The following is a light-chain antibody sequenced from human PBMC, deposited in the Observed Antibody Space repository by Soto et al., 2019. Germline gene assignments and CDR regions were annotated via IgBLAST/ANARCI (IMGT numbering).Light chain of an antibody. CDR2: GAS. V-gene: IGKV3-20*01. Sequence: EIVLTQSPGSLSLSPGERATLSCRASQSVSSTFFAWYQQRPGQAPRLLMYGASSRATGIPERFSGSGSGTDVTLTISRLEPEDFGVYYCQQFESSVTFGQGTKGEIK. CDR1: QSVSSTF. J-gene: IGKJ1*01. CDR3: QQFESSVT.